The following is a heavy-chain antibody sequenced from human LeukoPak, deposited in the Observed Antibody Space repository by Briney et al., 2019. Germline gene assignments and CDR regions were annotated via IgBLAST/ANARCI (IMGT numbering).Heavy chain of an antibody. V-gene: IGHV3-21*01. D-gene: IGHD6-19*01. CDR2: ISSSSSYI. CDR3: AREGSGVAGHFDY. Sequence: PGGSLRLSCAASGFTFSSYRMNWVRRAPGKGLEWVSSISSSSSYIYYADSVKGRLTISRDNAKNSLYLQMNSLRAEDTAVYYCAREGSGVAGHFDYWGQGTLVTVSS. CDR1: GFTFSSYR. J-gene: IGHJ4*02.